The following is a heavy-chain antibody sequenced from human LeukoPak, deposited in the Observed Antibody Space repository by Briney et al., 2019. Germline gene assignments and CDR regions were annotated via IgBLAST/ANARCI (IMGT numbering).Heavy chain of an antibody. J-gene: IGHJ4*02. CDR1: GFTVSSNY. V-gene: IGHV3-53*01. CDR3: ARVGYSSGWRGFDY. CDR2: IYSGGST. Sequence: GGSLRLSCAASGFTVSSNYMSWVRQAPGKGLEWVSVIYSGGSTYYADPVKGRFTISRDNSKNTLYLQMNSLRAEDTAVYYCARVGYSSGWRGFDYWGQGTLVTVSS. D-gene: IGHD6-19*01.